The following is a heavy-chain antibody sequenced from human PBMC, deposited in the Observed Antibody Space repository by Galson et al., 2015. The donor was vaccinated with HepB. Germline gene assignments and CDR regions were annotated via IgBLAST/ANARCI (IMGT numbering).Heavy chain of an antibody. CDR3: AKADLSYVEMATIMRPIDY. D-gene: IGHD5-24*01. V-gene: IGHV3-30*18. Sequence: SLRLSCAASGFTFSSYGMHWVRQAPGKGLEWVAVISYDGSNKYYADSVKGRFTISRDNSKNTLYLQMNSLRAEDTAVYYCAKADLSYVEMATIMRPIDYWGQGTLVTVSS. CDR1: GFTFSSYG. CDR2: ISYDGSNK. J-gene: IGHJ4*02.